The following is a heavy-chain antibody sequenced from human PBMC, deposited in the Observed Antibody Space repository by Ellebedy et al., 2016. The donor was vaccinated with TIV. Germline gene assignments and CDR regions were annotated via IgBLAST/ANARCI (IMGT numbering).Heavy chain of an antibody. CDR1: GGTFSTYA. CDR2: ILPISDTA. Sequence: AASVKVSCKASGGTFSTYAITWVRQAPGQGLEWLGGILPISDTAIHAQQFQGRVTITADDSTATAYMELNSLRSEDTAVYFCARVLDGYSHARPQDVWGQGTTVTVSS. V-gene: IGHV1-69*13. J-gene: IGHJ6*02. D-gene: IGHD5-24*01. CDR3: ARVLDGYSHARPQDV.